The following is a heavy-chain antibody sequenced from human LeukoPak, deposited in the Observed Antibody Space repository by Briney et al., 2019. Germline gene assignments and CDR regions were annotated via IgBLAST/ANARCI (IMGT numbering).Heavy chain of an antibody. V-gene: IGHV4-34*01. D-gene: IGHD3-10*01. Sequence: PSETLSLTCAVYGGSFSGYYWSWIRQPPGKGLEWIGEINHSGSTNYNPSLKSRVTISVDTSKNQFSLKLSSVTAADTAVYYCARVRGVTPRGSFDPWGQGTLVTVSS. CDR1: GGSFSGYY. J-gene: IGHJ5*02. CDR2: INHSGST. CDR3: ARVRGVTPRGSFDP.